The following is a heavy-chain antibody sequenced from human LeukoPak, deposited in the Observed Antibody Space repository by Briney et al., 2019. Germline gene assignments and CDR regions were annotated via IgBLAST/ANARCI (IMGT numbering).Heavy chain of an antibody. Sequence: GGSLRLSCAASGFTFSSYAMSWVRQAPGKGLEWVSAISGVDGTTYYADSVKGRFTISRDNSMNTLYLQMNSLRAEDTAAYYCAKTASGVTDSYFDYWGQGTLVTVSS. CDR3: AKTASGVTDSYFDY. J-gene: IGHJ4*02. D-gene: IGHD2-21*02. CDR2: ISGVDGTT. CDR1: GFTFSSYA. V-gene: IGHV3-23*01.